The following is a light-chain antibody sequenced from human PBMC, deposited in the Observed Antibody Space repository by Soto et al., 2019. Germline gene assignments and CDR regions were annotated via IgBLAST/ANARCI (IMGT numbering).Light chain of an antibody. J-gene: IGKJ2*01. Sequence: DIQMTQSPSTLSASVGDRVTITCRASQSIINLLAWYQQKPGETPKLLIYEASTLESGVPSRFSGSGFGTEFNLPINDLQPDDFATYCCQQYNAYSHPFGQGAKLETK. CDR2: EAS. CDR1: QSIINL. V-gene: IGKV1-5*03. CDR3: QQYNAYSHP.